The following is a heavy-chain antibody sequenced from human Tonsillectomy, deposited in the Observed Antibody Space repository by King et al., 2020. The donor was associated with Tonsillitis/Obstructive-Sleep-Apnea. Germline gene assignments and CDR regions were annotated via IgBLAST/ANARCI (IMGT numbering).Heavy chain of an antibody. J-gene: IGHJ4*02. CDR1: GFSFSNYG. Sequence: VQLVESGGGVVQPGRALRLSCVASGFSFSNYGMHWVRQAPGKGLEWVSIIWFDGSNKYYADSVEGRFTISRDNSKNTLYLQMNSLRVEDTAMYYCATDRAVVSGWIGQKLDFGHFESWGQGSLVTVSS. D-gene: IGHD6-13*01. CDR3: ATDRAVVSGWIGQKLDFGHFES. V-gene: IGHV3-33*01. CDR2: IWFDGSNK.